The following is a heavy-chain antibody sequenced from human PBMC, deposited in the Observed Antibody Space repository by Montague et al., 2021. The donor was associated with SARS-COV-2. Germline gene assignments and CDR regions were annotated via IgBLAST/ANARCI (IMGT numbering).Heavy chain of an antibody. V-gene: IGHV3-74*01. J-gene: IGHJ6*02. CDR2: INSDGSST. CDR1: GFPFSSYW. CDR3: ARDGVATRTYYYYGMDV. D-gene: IGHD5-12*01. Sequence: SRRLSWAASGFPFSSYWMHWVRQAPGKGLVWVSRINSDGSSTSYADSVKGRFTISRDNAKNTLYLQMNSLRAEDTAVYYCARDGVATRTYYYYGMDVWGQGTTVTVSS.